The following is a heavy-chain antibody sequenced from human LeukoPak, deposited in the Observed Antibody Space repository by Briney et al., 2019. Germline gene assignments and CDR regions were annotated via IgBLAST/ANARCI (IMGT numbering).Heavy chain of an antibody. V-gene: IGHV4-61*02. D-gene: IGHD3-16*01. CDR1: GASISSGSYY. CDR2: IYTSGST. CDR3: ARHGVRSPFDY. Sequence: SETLSLTCTVSGASISSGSYYWSWIRQPAGKGLEWIGRIYTSGSTTYNPSLKSRVTISVDTSKNQFSLKLSSVTAADTAVYYCARHGVRSPFDYWGQGTLVTVSS. J-gene: IGHJ4*02.